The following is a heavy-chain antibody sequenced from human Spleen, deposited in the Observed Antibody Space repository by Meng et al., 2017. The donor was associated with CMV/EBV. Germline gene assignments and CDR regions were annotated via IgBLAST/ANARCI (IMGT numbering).Heavy chain of an antibody. J-gene: IGHJ4*02. D-gene: IGHD3-16*01. V-gene: IGHV4-30-4*08. CDR3: ARATTRYLGSYDY. CDR1: GGSISSGDYY. CDR2: IYYSGST. Sequence: SGGSISSGDYYWSWIRQPPGKGLEWIGYIYYSGSTYYNPSLKSRVTISVDTSKNQFSLKLSSVTAADTAVYYCARATTRYLGSYDYWGQGTLVTVSS.